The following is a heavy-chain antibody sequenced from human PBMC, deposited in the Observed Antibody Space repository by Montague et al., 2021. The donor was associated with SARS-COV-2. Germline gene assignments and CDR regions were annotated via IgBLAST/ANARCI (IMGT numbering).Heavy chain of an antibody. Sequence: SLRLSCAASGCSINSYWIHWVRQTPGMGLVWVSRISGDGTMTFYADSAKGRFTISRDNAKDTVYLQMNSLRAEDTAMYYCTRDFDWGSGCWGQGTLVTVSS. CDR2: ISGDGTMT. CDR1: GCSINSYW. J-gene: IGHJ4*02. V-gene: IGHV3-74*01. D-gene: IGHD3-9*01. CDR3: TRDFDWGSGC.